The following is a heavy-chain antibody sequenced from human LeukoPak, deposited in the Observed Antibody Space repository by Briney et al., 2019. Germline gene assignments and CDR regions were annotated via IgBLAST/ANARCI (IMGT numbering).Heavy chain of an antibody. J-gene: IGHJ6*02. CDR1: GFTFSTNS. CDR3: ARDRRSSFFAMDV. D-gene: IGHD6-13*01. Sequence: GGSLRLSCSASGFTFSTNSMHWVRQAPGKGLEWVSSISSGSSYIYSADSVKGRFTISRDNAKNSLYLQLNSLTAEDTAVYYCARDRRSSFFAMDVWGQGTTVTVSS. V-gene: IGHV3-21*01. CDR2: ISSGSSYI.